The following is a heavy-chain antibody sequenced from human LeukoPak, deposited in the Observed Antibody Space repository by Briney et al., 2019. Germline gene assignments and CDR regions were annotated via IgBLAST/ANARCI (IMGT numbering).Heavy chain of an antibody. Sequence: GRSLRLSCAASGFTFDDYAMHWVRQAPGKGLVWVSRISGDGRGTTYADSVKGRFTISRDNSNSLISLQMNDLTTEDTAVYYCAREKFDSWGQGTLVAVSS. CDR2: ISGDGRGT. J-gene: IGHJ5*01. CDR1: GFTFDDYA. V-gene: IGHV3-9*01. CDR3: AREKFDS.